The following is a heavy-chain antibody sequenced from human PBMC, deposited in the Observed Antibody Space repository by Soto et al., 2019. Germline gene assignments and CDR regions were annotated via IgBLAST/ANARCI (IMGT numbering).Heavy chain of an antibody. CDR1: GGSISSSSYY. V-gene: IGHV4-39*01. CDR3: ARHVWDSSGWFDY. CDR2: IYYCGST. Sequence: QLQLQESGPGLVKPSETLSLTCTVSGGSISSSSYYWGWIRQPPGEGLEWIGSIYYCGSTYYNPSLMSRVNLSVDTSWNQFSLKLSSVTAADTAVYYCARHVWDSSGWFDYWGQGTLVTVSS. D-gene: IGHD6-19*01. J-gene: IGHJ4*02.